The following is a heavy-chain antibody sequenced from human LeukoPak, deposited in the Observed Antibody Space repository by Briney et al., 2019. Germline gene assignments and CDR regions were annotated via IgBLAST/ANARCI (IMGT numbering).Heavy chain of an antibody. D-gene: IGHD2-2*01. V-gene: IGHV7-4-1*02. Sequence: ASVKVSCKASGYTFTGYYLHWVRQDPGQGLEWMGWINTNTGNPTYAQGFTGRFVFSLDTSVSTAYLQISSLKAEDTAVYYCARQGPGYCGSTSCYGVDYWGQGTLVTVSS. CDR2: INTNTGNP. J-gene: IGHJ4*02. CDR1: GYTFTGYY. CDR3: ARQGPGYCGSTSCYGVDY.